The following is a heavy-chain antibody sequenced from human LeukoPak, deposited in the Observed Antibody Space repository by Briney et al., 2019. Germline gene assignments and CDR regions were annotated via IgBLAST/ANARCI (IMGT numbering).Heavy chain of an antibody. CDR1: GFTFSSYG. J-gene: IGHJ4*02. D-gene: IGHD3-22*01. V-gene: IGHV3-23*01. CDR3: ANRDIGVVRNIGSAAQY. CDR2: IRSSGAST. Sequence: PGGSLRLSCAASGFTFSSYGMHWVRQAPGKGLEWVSAIRSSGASTYYADSVKGRFTISRDNSKNTLYLQMNSLRAEDTAVYYCANRDIGVVRNIGSAAQYWGQGTLVTVSS.